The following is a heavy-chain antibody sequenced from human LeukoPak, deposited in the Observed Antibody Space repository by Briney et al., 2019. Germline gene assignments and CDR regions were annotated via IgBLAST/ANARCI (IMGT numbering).Heavy chain of an antibody. CDR3: ASTIAVAATDY. J-gene: IGHJ4*02. V-gene: IGHV3-74*01. CDR2: INSDGSST. Sequence: PGGSLRLSCAASGFTFSSYWMHWARQAPGKGLVWVSRINSDGSSTSYADSVKGRFTISRDNAKNTLYLQMNSLRAEDTAVYYCASTIAVAATDYWGQGTLVTVSS. D-gene: IGHD6-19*01. CDR1: GFTFSSYW.